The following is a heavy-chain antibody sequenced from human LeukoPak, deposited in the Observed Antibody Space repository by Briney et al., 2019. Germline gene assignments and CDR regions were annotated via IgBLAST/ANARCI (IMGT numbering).Heavy chain of an antibody. CDR3: ASGVLRTGGFDY. CDR1: GYTFTSYQ. Sequence: ASVKVSCKASGYTFTSYQIHRVRQAPGQGLEWMGIINPSAGRTHSLQKFQGRVTLTRDTSTSTVYMELSRLTSDDTAVYYCASGVLRTGGFDYWGQGTLVTVSS. CDR2: INPSAGRT. V-gene: IGHV1-46*01. D-gene: IGHD3-10*02. J-gene: IGHJ4*02.